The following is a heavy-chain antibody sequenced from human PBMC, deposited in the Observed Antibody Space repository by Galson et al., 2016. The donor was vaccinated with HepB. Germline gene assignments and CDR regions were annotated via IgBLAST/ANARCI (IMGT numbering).Heavy chain of an antibody. CDR1: GVTLRKYG. D-gene: IGHD6-13*01. Sequence: SLRLSCAASGVTLRKYGMHWVRQAPGKGLEWVALISYDGTEKHYPDSLKGRFTISRDDAKNTVSLQMNSLRREDTAVYYFAKEKIAYSTTWAGGRGMDVWGRGTTVTV. CDR3: AKEKIAYSTTWAGGRGMDV. CDR2: ISYDGTEK. J-gene: IGHJ6*02. V-gene: IGHV3-30*18.